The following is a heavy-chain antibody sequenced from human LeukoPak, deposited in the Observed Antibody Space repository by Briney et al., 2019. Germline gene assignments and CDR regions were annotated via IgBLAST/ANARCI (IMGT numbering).Heavy chain of an antibody. V-gene: IGHV3-9*01. CDR1: GFTFDDYA. D-gene: IGHD4-17*01. CDR3: ARVLENDYGDYVEWVEPMDV. Sequence: PGRSLRLSCTASGFTFDDYAMHWVRQAPGKGLEWVSGISWNSGTMDYADSVKGRFTISRDNAKNSLHLQMNSLRAEDTALYYCARVLENDYGDYVEWVEPMDVWGKGTTVTVSS. J-gene: IGHJ6*03. CDR2: ISWNSGTM.